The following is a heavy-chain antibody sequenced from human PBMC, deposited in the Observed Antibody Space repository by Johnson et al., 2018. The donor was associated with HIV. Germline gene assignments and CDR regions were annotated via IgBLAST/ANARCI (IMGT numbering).Heavy chain of an antibody. CDR2: ISYDGSNK. Sequence: QVLLVESGGGVVQPGRSLRLSCAASGFTFSSYAMHWVRQAPGKGLEWVAVISYDGSNKYYADSVKGRFTISRDNSKNTLYLQMNSLRAEDTAVYYCAKVRWELSSIGAFDIWGQGTMVTVSS. J-gene: IGHJ3*02. CDR1: GFTFSSYA. D-gene: IGHD1-26*01. CDR3: AKVRWELSSIGAFDI. V-gene: IGHV3-30*04.